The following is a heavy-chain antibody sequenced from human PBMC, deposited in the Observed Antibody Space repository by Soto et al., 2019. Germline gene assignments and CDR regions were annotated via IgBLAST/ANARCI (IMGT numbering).Heavy chain of an antibody. CDR2: IYYSGST. Sequence: KPSETLSLTCTVSGGSISSGGYYWSWIRQHPGKGLEWIGYIYYSGSTYYNPSLKSRVTISVDTSKNQFSLKLSSVTAADTAVYYCARGYYDFWSGYSYYYGMDVWGQGTTVTVSS. CDR3: ARGYYDFWSGYSYYYGMDV. J-gene: IGHJ6*02. D-gene: IGHD3-3*01. V-gene: IGHV4-31*03. CDR1: GGSISSGGYY.